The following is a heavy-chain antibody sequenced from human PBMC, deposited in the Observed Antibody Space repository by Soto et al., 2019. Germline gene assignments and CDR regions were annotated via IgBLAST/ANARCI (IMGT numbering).Heavy chain of an antibody. CDR1: GFTFSSYG. D-gene: IGHD2-15*01. Sequence: QVQLVESGGGVVQPGRSLRLSCAASGFTFSSYGMHWVRQAPGKGLEWVAVIWYDGSNKYYADSVKGRFTISRDNSKNTLYLQMNSLRAEDTAVYYCARGHTVVTRGWYFDLWGRGTLVTVSS. V-gene: IGHV3-33*01. CDR3: ARGHTVVTRGWYFDL. J-gene: IGHJ2*01. CDR2: IWYDGSNK.